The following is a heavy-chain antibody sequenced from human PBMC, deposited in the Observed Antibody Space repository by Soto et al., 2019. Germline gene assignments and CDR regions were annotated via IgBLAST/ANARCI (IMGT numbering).Heavy chain of an antibody. CDR1: GFTFRSYA. J-gene: IGHJ2*01. CDR2: ISGSGIST. Sequence: DVQLLESGGGLVQPGGSLRLSCAASGFTFRSYAMSWVRQALGKGLEWVSGISGSGISTHYADSVKGRFTVYRDNSKNTLYLQMNSLRAEDTDVYICAKEPVGPDWYFDLWGRCTLVTVSS. V-gene: IGHV3-23*01. CDR3: AKEPVGPDWYFDL.